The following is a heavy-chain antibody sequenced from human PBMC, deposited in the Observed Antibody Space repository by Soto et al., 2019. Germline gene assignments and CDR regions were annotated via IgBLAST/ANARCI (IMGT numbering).Heavy chain of an antibody. CDR3: ARFTSGYHYAFDI. V-gene: IGHV1-69*13. Sequence: ASVKVSCKASGGTFSSYAISWVRQAPGQGLEWMGGIIPIFGTANYAQKFQGRVTITADESTSTAYMELSSLRSEDTAVYYCARFTSGYHYAFDIWGQGTMVTVSS. J-gene: IGHJ3*02. D-gene: IGHD3-3*01. CDR1: GGTFSSYA. CDR2: IIPIFGTA.